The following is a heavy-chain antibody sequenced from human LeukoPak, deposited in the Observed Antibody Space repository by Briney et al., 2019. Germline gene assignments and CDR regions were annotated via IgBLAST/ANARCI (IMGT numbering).Heavy chain of an antibody. V-gene: IGHV3-23*01. CDR2: ISGSGGST. CDR1: GFTFSSYA. D-gene: IGHD2-15*01. Sequence: GGSLRLSCAASGFTFSSYAMSWVRQAPGKGLEWVSAISGSGGSTYYADSVKGRFTISRDNSKNTLYLQMHSLRAGDAAVYYCAKAPVTTCSGAYCYPFDYWSQGTLVTVSS. CDR3: AKAPVTTCSGAYCYPFDY. J-gene: IGHJ4*02.